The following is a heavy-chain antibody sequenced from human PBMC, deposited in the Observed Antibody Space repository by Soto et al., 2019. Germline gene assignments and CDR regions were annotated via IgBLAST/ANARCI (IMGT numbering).Heavy chain of an antibody. CDR1: GFTFSNAW. CDR3: RTQWMD. D-gene: IGHD6-19*01. CDR2: IKKKADGGTT. V-gene: IGHV3-15*01. J-gene: IGHJ4*02. Sequence: PGWSLRLSCAASGFTFSNAWMSWVRHAPGKGLEWVGLIKKKADGGTTEYAAPLKGRFTISRDDSKNTLYLQMSSLKIEDTAVYYCRTQWMDWGQGPLATVSS.